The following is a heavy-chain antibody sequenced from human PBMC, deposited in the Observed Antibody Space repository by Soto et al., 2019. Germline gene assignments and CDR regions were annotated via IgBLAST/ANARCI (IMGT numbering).Heavy chain of an antibody. CDR1: GYTFTSHG. Sequence: ASVKVSCKGSGYTFTSHGISWVRQAPGQGLEWMGWISAYNGNTNYAQKLQGRVTMTTDTSTSTAYMELRSLRSDDTAVYYCARDRRDIVVVVAATDAFDIWGQGTMVPVSS. D-gene: IGHD2-15*01. CDR2: ISAYNGNT. J-gene: IGHJ3*02. CDR3: ARDRRDIVVVVAATDAFDI. V-gene: IGHV1-18*01.